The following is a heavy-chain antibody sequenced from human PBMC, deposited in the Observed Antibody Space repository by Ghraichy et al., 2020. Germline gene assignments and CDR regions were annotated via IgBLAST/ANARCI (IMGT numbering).Heavy chain of an antibody. D-gene: IGHD2-15*01. CDR1: GYTFTGYY. CDR2: INPNSGGT. V-gene: IGHV1-2*02. J-gene: IGHJ6*02. CDR3: ANSNQILSYYYGMDV. Sequence: ASVKVSCKASGYTFTGYYMHWVRQAPGQGLEWMGWINPNSGGTNYAQKFQGRVTMTRDTSISTAYMELSRLRSDDTAVYYCANSNQILSYYYGMDVWGQGTTVTVSS.